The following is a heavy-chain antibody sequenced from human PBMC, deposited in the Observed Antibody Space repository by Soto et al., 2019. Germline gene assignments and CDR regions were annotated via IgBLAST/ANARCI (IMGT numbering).Heavy chain of an antibody. V-gene: IGHV1-24*01. D-gene: IGHD4-17*01. CDR3: AKTGNDYGDLDS. J-gene: IGHJ4*02. CDR1: GHTLSQLS. Sequence: ASVKVSCKVSGHTLSQLSMHWVRQAPGKGLEWMGGFHPEDGEIIYAQKLQGRVTMTEDTSTDTAYMELNSLRSEDTAVYYCAKTGNDYGDLDSWGQGTLVTVSS. CDR2: FHPEDGEI.